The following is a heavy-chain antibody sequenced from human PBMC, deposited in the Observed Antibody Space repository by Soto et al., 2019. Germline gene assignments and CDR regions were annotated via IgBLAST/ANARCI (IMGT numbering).Heavy chain of an antibody. V-gene: IGHV6-1*01. CDR3: ARSGNEGAVDY. D-gene: IGHD1-26*01. CDR2: TYYRSKWYN. Sequence: WVRQSPSRGLEWLGRTYYRSKWYNEYAVSVKSRIIINPDTSKNQFSLQLNSVTPEDTAVYYCARSGNEGAVDYWGQGTLVTVSS. J-gene: IGHJ4*02.